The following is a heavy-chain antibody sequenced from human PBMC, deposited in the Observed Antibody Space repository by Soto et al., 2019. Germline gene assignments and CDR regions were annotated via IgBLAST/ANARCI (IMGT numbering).Heavy chain of an antibody. D-gene: IGHD4-4*01. Sequence: SETLSLTCTVSGGSVSRGSNFWSWIRQPPGKGLEWIGYIYYSGPSRYNPSLESRVTISIDSSKNQVSLTLTSVTAADTAVYYCARGYSHYAHWGRGTLVTVSS. J-gene: IGHJ4*02. V-gene: IGHV4-61*01. CDR1: GGSVSRGSNF. CDR3: ARGYSHYAH. CDR2: IYYSGPS.